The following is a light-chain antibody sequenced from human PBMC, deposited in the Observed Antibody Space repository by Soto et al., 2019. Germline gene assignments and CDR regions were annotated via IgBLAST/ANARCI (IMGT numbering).Light chain of an antibody. CDR2: DVS. V-gene: IGLV2-14*03. J-gene: IGLJ1*01. CDR1: SSDVGGYNY. CDR3: SSYTNSNTRQIV. Sequence: QSALTQPASVSGSPGQSITISCTGTSSDVGGYNYVSWYQHHPGKAPKLIIYDVSNRPSGVSIRFSGSKSDNTASLTISGLQPEDEADYHCSSYTNSNTRQIVFGTGTKVNVL.